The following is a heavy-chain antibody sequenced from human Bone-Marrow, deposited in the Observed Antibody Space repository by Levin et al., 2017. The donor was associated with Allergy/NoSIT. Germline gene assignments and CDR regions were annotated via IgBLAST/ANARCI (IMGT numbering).Heavy chain of an antibody. CDR1: GGSISSGGYY. J-gene: IGHJ6*03. CDR2: IYYSGST. D-gene: IGHD2-2*01. CDR3: ARAPFGYCSSTSCRSIYYYYYMDV. V-gene: IGHV4-31*03. Sequence: SETLSLTCTVSGGSISSGGYYWSWIRQHPGKGLEWIGYIYYSGSTYYNPSLKSRVTISVDTSKNQFSLKLSSVTAADTAVYYCARAPFGYCSSTSCRSIYYYYYMDVWGKGTTVTVSS.